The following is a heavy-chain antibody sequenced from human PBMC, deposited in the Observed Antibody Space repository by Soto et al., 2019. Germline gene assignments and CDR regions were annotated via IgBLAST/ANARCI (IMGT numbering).Heavy chain of an antibody. Sequence: GASVKVSCKASGYTFTSYGISWVRQAPGQGLEWMGWINPYNGNTDYAQKFQGRVTMTRNTSISTAYMELSSLRSEDTAVYYCARGSSAVVVPAALNWFDPWGQGTLVTVSS. CDR2: INPYNGNT. V-gene: IGHV1-8*02. D-gene: IGHD2-2*01. CDR3: ARGSSAVVVPAALNWFDP. J-gene: IGHJ5*02. CDR1: GYTFTSYG.